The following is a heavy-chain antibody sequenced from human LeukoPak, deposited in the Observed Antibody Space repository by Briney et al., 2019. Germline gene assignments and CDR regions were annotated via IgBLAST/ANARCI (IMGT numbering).Heavy chain of an antibody. Sequence: PSETLSLTCTVSGGSISSSDYYWGWIRQPPGKGLEWIGSIFYSGCTYYNPSLKSPVTISADMSKNYFSLRLSSVTAADTATYYCARHRRYYGSGSYYSDFDSWGQGILVTVSS. J-gene: IGHJ4*02. D-gene: IGHD3-10*01. CDR3: ARHRRYYGSGSYYSDFDS. CDR2: IFYSGCT. V-gene: IGHV4-39*01. CDR1: GGSISSSDYY.